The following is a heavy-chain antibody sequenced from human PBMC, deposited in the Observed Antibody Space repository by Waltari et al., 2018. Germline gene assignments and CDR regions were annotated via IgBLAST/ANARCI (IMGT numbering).Heavy chain of an antibody. Sequence: QLVETGGGVGQPGMSLRLSCAASGFSPSNFGMHLVRQAPGKGLEWVALIWFDGSKTYYADSVRGRFTISRDDSKNTLYLDINTLRVDDTAIYYCAKDAFGNTYLDHWGQGTLVTVSS. CDR1: GFSPSNFG. CDR3: AKDAFGNTYLDH. V-gene: IGHV3-33*06. D-gene: IGHD3-10*01. J-gene: IGHJ5*02. CDR2: IWFDGSKT.